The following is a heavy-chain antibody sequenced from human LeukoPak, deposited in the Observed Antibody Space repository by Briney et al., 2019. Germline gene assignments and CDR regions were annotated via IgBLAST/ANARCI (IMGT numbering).Heavy chain of an antibody. D-gene: IGHD4-17*01. CDR2: ISYDGSNK. CDR1: GFTFSSYG. CDR3: AKRLRDDQGFDY. Sequence: PGGSLRLSCAASGFTFSSYGMHWVRQAPGKGLEGVAVISYDGSNKYYADSVKGRFTISRDNSKNTLYLQMNSLRAEDTAVYYCAKRLRDDQGFDYWGQGTLVTVSS. V-gene: IGHV3-30*18. J-gene: IGHJ4*02.